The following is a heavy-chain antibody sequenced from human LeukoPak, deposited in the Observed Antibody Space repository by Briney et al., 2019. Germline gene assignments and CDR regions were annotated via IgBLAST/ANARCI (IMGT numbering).Heavy chain of an antibody. D-gene: IGHD3-16*01. CDR2: IVSSVGSV. V-gene: IGHV1-69*13. CDR3: ASRAVPGRLGEWTYYYMDV. CDR1: GGNFNNYA. J-gene: IGHJ6*03. Sequence: SVKVSCKASGGNFNNYANSWVRQAPGQGLEWKGGIVSSVGSVSYAQKFQSRVTFTADQSTNTVYMDMPILGSEDTAVYYCASRAVPGRLGEWTYYYMDVWGKGTTVAVSS.